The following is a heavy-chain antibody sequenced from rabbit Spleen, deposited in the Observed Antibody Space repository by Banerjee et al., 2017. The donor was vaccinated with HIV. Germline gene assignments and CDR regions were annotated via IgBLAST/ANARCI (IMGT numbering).Heavy chain of an antibody. CDR2: IYTGYSGST. V-gene: IGHV1S45*01. CDR1: GFDLSSYYY. Sequence: QEQLVESGGGLVQPEGSLTLTCTASGFDLSSYYYMYWVRQAPGKGLEWIGYIYTGYSGSTYYASWAKGRFTISKTSSTTVTLQMTSLTVADTATYFCVRSVYTITWFRLDLWGQGTLVTVS. J-gene: IGHJ3*01. D-gene: IGHD1-1*01. CDR3: VRSVYTITWFRLDL.